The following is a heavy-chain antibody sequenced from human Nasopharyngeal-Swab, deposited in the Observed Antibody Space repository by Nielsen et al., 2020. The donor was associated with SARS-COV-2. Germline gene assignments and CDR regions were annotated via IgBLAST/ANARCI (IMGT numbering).Heavy chain of an antibody. D-gene: IGHD2-15*01. CDR3: ARDRSFCSGGSCYGAFDI. CDR2: IYYSGST. J-gene: IGHJ3*02. Sequence: WIRQPPGKGLEWIGYIYYSGSTYYNPPLKSRVTISVDTSKNQFSLKLSSVTAADTAVYYCARDRSFCSGGSCYGAFDIWGRGTMVTVSS. V-gene: IGHV4-31*02.